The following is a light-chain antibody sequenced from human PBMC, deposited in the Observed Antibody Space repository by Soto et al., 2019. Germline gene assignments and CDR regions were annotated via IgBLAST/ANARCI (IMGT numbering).Light chain of an antibody. Sequence: DIQMTQSPSTLSASVGDRVTITCRASQSITTWLAWYQQKPGKAPKLLIYKATNLQSGVPSRFSGSGSGTEFCLTTSSLQPDDFATYYCQRSNDYQYIFGQGTKLEIK. CDR2: KAT. J-gene: IGKJ2*01. CDR3: QRSNDYQYI. CDR1: QSITTW. V-gene: IGKV1-5*03.